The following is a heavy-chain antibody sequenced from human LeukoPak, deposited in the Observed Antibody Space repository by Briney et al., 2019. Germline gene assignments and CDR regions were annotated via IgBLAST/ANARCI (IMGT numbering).Heavy chain of an antibody. CDR1: GYSFTSYW. J-gene: IGHJ5*02. CDR2: IDPSDSYT. Sequence: GESLKISTKSSGYSFTSYWISWVRQMPGKGLEWMGRIDPSDSYTNYSPSFQGHVTISVDKSISTAYLQWSSLKASDTAMYYCARRRTLRLDAFDPWGQETLVTVSS. D-gene: IGHD5/OR15-5a*01. CDR3: ARRRTLRLDAFDP. V-gene: IGHV5-10-1*01.